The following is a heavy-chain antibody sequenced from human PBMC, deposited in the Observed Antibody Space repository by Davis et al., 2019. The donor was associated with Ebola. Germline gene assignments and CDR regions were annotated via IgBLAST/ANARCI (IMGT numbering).Heavy chain of an antibody. CDR2: MNPYSGNA. CDR3: ARSRYSGSYRDAFDI. J-gene: IGHJ3*02. Sequence: ASVKVSCKASGYTFTSYDINWVRQATGQGLEWMGWMNPYSGNAGYAQKFKGRVTMTRTTSISTAYMELSSLRSEDTAMYYCARSRYSGSYRDAFDIWGQGTVVTVSS. V-gene: IGHV1-8*01. D-gene: IGHD1-26*01. CDR1: GYTFTSYD.